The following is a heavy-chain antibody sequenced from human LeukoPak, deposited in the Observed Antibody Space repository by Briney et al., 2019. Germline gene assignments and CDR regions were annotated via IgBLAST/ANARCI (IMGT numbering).Heavy chain of an antibody. Sequence: PSETLSLTCTVSGGSISSYYWSWIRQPPGKGLEWIGYIYYSGSTNYNPSLKSRVTISVDTSKNQFSLKLSSVTAADTAVYYCVSLRRYNTYYMDVWGKGTTVTVSS. CDR2: IYYSGST. J-gene: IGHJ6*03. D-gene: IGHD1-14*01. V-gene: IGHV4-59*01. CDR3: VSLRRYNTYYMDV. CDR1: GGSISSYY.